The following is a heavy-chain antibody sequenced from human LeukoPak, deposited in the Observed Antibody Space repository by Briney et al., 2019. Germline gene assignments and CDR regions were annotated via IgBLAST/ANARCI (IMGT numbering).Heavy chain of an antibody. CDR3: ARGPVVPAAMSLFDI. Sequence: SETLSLTCAVYGGSFSGYYWSWIRQPPGKGLEWIGEINHSGSTNYNPSLKSRVTISVDTYKNQFSLKLSSVTAADTAVYYRARGPVVPAAMSLFDIWGKGTMVTVSS. V-gene: IGHV4-34*01. CDR2: INHSGST. J-gene: IGHJ3*02. D-gene: IGHD2-2*01. CDR1: GGSFSGYY.